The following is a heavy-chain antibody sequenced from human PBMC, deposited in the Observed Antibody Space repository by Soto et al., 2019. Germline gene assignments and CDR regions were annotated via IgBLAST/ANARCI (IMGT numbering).Heavy chain of an antibody. CDR2: IYYSGST. V-gene: IGHV4-59*01. Sequence: SETLSLTCTVSGGSISSYYWSWIRQPPGKGLEWIGYIYYSGSTNYNPSLKSRVTISVDTSKNQFSLKLSSVTAADTAVYYCAREVGYYYYYYMDVWGKGTTVTVSS. CDR1: GGSISSYY. CDR3: AREVGYYYYYYMDV. J-gene: IGHJ6*03.